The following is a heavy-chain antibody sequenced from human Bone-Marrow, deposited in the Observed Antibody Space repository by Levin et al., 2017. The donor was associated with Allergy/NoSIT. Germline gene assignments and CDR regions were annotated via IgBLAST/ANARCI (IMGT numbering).Heavy chain of an antibody. CDR1: GFTFTDST. D-gene: IGHD2-2*02. J-gene: IGHJ6*02. V-gene: IGHV3-73*01. CDR3: IRGSYTGYYYGLDV. CDR2: IRSKANDYAT. Sequence: QPGGSLRLSCAASGFTFTDSTMHWVRQASGKGLEWVGRIRSKANDYATAYAASVKGRFTFSRDDSKNTAYLQMDSLKTEDTAVYYCIRGSYTGYYYGLDVWGQGATVTVSS.